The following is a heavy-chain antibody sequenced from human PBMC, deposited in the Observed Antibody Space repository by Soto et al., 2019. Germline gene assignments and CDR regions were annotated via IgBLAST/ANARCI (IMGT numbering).Heavy chain of an antibody. D-gene: IGHD6-6*01. V-gene: IGHV3-30*04. J-gene: IGHJ4*02. Sequence: QVQLVESGGGMVQPGRSLRLSCAASGFTFSGYAMHWVRQAPGKGLEWVAATSYDENYKYYADSVKGRFTISRDNSKNTLCLQMNSLRTEDTAVYYCARQGGSSGIWYFDYWGQGSLVTVCS. CDR3: ARQGGSSGIWYFDY. CDR1: GFTFSGYA. CDR2: TSYDENYK.